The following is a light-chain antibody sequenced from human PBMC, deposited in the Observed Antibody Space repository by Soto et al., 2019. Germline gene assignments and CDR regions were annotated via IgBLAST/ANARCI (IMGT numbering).Light chain of an antibody. CDR3: SSYTTSNTRQIV. J-gene: IGLJ1*01. CDR2: DVS. V-gene: IGLV2-14*01. Sequence: SVLAQPASVSGAPGQSITISCTGTSSDGVGYNYVSWYQQHPGKAPKFIIYDVSNRPSGVSNRFSGSKSGNTASLTISGLQAEDEADYYCSSYTTSNTRQIVFGTGTKVTVL. CDR1: SSDGVGYNY.